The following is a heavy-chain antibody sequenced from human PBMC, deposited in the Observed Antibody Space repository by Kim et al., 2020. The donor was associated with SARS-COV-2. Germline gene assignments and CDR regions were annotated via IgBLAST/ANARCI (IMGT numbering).Heavy chain of an antibody. J-gene: IGHJ4*02. D-gene: IGHD1-26*01. V-gene: IGHV3-7*01. CDR2: IKEDGTEK. CDR3: ARGER. Sequence: GGSLRLSCGASGFRFSGHWMSWVRQAPGKGLEWVANIKEDGTEKYYVDSVKDRFIISRDNAKKSPYLQMNSLRAEDTAVYYCARGERWGQGTQVTVSS. CDR1: GFRFSGHW.